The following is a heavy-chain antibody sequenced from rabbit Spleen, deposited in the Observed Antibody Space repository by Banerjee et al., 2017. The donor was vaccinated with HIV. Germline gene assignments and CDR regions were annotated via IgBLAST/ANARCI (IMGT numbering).Heavy chain of an antibody. CDR2: IHGGSRNNIVTGKS. D-gene: IGHD4-1*01. Sequence: QSLEESGGDLVKPGASLTLTCAASGFSFIAGYYMCWVRQAPGKGLEWIACIHGGSRNNIVTGKSVHASWAKGRFIMSRTSSTTVTLQMTSLTAADTATYFCARAIVPWLGLTRLDLWGPGTLVTVS. J-gene: IGHJ3*01. V-gene: IGHV1S40*01. CDR1: GFSFIAGYY. CDR3: ARAIVPWLGLTRLDL.